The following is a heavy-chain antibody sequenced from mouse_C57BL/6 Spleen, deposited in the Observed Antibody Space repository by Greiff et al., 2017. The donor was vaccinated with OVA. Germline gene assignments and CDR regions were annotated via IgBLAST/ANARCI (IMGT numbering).Heavy chain of an antibody. D-gene: IGHD2-1*01. J-gene: IGHJ2*01. CDR3: ARRYGTYPDY. CDR2: ISSGSSTI. V-gene: IGHV5-17*01. CDR1: GFTFSDYG. Sequence: EVKLMVSGGGLVQPGGSLKLSCAASGFTFSDYGMHWVCQAPEKGLEWVAYISSGSSTIYDADTVKGRFNISRDNAKNTLFLQMTSLRSEDTAMYYCARRYGTYPDYWGQGTTLTVSS.